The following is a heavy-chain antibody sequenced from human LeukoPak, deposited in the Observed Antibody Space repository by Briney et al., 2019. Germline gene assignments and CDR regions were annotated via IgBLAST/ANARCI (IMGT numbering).Heavy chain of an antibody. CDR2: IYYSGST. CDR1: GGSITSGNHY. D-gene: IGHD3-9*01. CDR3: ARYYFDGYGMDV. Sequence: PSETLSLTCTVSGGSITSGNHYWSWIRQPPGRGLEWIGYIYYSGSTFYNPSLRSRNTISVDTSKNQFSLELSSVTAADTAVYYCARYYFDGYGMDVWGQGTTVTVSS. J-gene: IGHJ6*02. V-gene: IGHV4-30-4*01.